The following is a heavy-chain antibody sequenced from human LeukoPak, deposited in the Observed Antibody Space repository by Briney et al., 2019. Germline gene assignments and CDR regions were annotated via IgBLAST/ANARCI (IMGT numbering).Heavy chain of an antibody. D-gene: IGHD3-3*01. CDR2: IYTSGNT. V-gene: IGHV4-4*07. CDR1: GGSISSYY. CDR3: ARVPRTAILGNYYYYMDV. J-gene: IGHJ6*03. Sequence: PSETLSLTCTVSGGSISSYYWSWIRQPAGKGLEWIGRIYTSGNTNYNPSLKSRVTMSVDTSKNQFSLKLSSVTAADTAVYYCARVPRTAILGNYYYYMDVWGKGTTVTVSS.